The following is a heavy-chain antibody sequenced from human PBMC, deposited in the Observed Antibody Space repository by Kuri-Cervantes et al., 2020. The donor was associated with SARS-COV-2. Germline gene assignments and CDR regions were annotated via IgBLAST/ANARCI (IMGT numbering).Heavy chain of an antibody. J-gene: IGHJ2*01. Sequence: ESLKISCAASGFTFSSYWMSWVRQAPGKGLEWIGYIYYSGSTNYNPSLKSRVTISVDTSKNQFSLKLSSVTAADTAVYYCARDRATIFGVVTPSWYFDLWGRGTLVTVSS. V-gene: IGHV4-59*01. D-gene: IGHD3-3*01. CDR1: GFTFSSYW. CDR3: ARDRATIFGVVTPSWYFDL. CDR2: IYYSGST.